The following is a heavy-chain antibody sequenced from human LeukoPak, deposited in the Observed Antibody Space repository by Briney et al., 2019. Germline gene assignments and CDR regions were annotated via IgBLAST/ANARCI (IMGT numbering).Heavy chain of an antibody. J-gene: IGHJ5*02. CDR2: ISGSGDNT. CDR1: GFIFSTYG. V-gene: IGHV3-23*01. CDR3: AKDSPSQFDP. Sequence: GGSLRLSCAASGFIFSTYGMTWVRQAPGKGLEWVSSISGSGDNTYYSDSVKGRFTISRDNSRNTTYLQMNSLRAEDTAVYYCAKDSPSQFDPWGQGTLVTVSS.